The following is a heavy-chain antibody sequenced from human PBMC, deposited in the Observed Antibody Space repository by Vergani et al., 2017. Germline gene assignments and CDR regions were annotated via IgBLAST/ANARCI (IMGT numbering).Heavy chain of an antibody. CDR1: GFTFSDYY. Sequence: QVQLVESGGGLVKPGGSLRLSCAASGFTFSDYYMSWIRQAPGKGLEWVSYISSSISYTNYADSVKGRFTISRDNAKNSLYLQMNSLRAEDTAVYYCARGGLYYYDSSGYLGYWGQGTLVTVSS. D-gene: IGHD3-22*01. V-gene: IGHV3-11*06. CDR2: ISSSISYT. CDR3: ARGGLYYYDSSGYLGY. J-gene: IGHJ4*02.